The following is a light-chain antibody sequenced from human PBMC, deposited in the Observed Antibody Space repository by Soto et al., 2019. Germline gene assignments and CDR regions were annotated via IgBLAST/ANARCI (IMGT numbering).Light chain of an antibody. Sequence: EIVLTQSPGTLSLSPGERATLSCRASQSVSSSYLAWYQQKPGQATRLLIYGASSRATGIPDRVSGSGSGTDFTLTISRLEPEDFAVYSGQQYGSSPPSLTFGGGTKVEIK. J-gene: IGKJ4*01. CDR3: QQYGSSPPSLT. CDR2: GAS. V-gene: IGKV3-20*01. CDR1: QSVSSSY.